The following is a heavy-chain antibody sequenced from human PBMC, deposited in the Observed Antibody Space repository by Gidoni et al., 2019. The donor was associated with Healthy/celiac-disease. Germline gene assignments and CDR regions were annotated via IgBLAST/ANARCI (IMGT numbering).Heavy chain of an antibody. CDR1: GGTLSSYA. CDR3: ARDDGGQRGFDAVDL. J-gene: IGHJ3*01. V-gene: IGHV1-69*01. CDR2: IIPIFVTA. D-gene: IGHD2-15*01. Sequence: QVQLVQSRAEVKKPWTSVKVSCKASGGTLSSYAISWVRHAPGQGLECMGGIIPIFVTANYAQKFQGRVTITADETTSTAYMELSSLRSEDTAVYYCARDDGGQRGFDAVDLWGQGTMVTVSS.